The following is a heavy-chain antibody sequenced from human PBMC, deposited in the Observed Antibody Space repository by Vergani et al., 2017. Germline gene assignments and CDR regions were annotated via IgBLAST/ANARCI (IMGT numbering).Heavy chain of an antibody. CDR3: ARAKDGSGSSLMYFDY. Sequence: QVQLVQSGAEVKKPGASVKVSCKASGYTFTGYYMHWVRQAPGQGLEWMGWINPNSGGTNYAQKFQGRVTMTRDTSISTAYMELSRLRSDDTAVYYCARAKDGSGSSLMYFDYWGQGTLVTVSS. V-gene: IGHV1-2*02. J-gene: IGHJ4*02. D-gene: IGHD3-10*01. CDR2: INPNSGGT. CDR1: GYTFTGYY.